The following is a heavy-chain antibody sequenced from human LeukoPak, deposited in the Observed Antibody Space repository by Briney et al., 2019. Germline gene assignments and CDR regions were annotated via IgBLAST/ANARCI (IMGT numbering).Heavy chain of an antibody. J-gene: IGHJ4*02. CDR1: GFTFSNYD. CDR3: AKENDFVY. V-gene: IGHV3-30*18. Sequence: GRSLRLSCAASGFTFSNYDMHWVRQAPGKGLEWVAVISYDGTNKYYADSVKGRFTISRDNYKSTLYLQMNSLRAEDTAVYYCAKENDFVYWGQGTLVTVSS. D-gene: IGHD3-3*01. CDR2: ISYDGTNK.